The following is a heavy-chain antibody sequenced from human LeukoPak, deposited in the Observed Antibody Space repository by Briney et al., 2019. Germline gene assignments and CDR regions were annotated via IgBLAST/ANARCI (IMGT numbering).Heavy chain of an antibody. J-gene: IGHJ6*02. CDR2: ISSNGGST. D-gene: IGHD6-13*01. CDR1: GFTFSSYA. V-gene: IGHV3-64*01. CDR3: ARRGRIAAAGTALPYYGMDV. Sequence: GGSLRLSCAASGFTFSSYAMHWVRQAPGKGLEYVSSISSNGGSTYYANSVKGRFTISRDNSKNTLYLQMGILRAEDMAVYYCARRGRIAAAGTALPYYGMDVWGQGTTVTVSS.